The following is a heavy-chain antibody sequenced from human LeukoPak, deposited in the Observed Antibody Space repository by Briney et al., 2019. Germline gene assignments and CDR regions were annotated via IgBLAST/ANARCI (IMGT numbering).Heavy chain of an antibody. D-gene: IGHD2-2*01. CDR1: GFTFSSYA. V-gene: IGHV3-23*01. CDR3: AKDIVVVPAPVGYFDL. J-gene: IGHJ2*01. Sequence: PGGSLRLSCAASGFTFSSYAMSWVRQAPGKGLEWVSGISGSGGSTYYADSMKGRFTISRDNSKNTEYLQMNSLRAEDTAVYYCAKDIVVVPAPVGYFDLWGRDTLVTVSS. CDR2: ISGSGGST.